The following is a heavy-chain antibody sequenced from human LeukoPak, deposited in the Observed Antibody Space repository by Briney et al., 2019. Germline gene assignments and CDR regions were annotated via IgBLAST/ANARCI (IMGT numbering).Heavy chain of an antibody. CDR3: ARVFPRGYSGYLTDY. Sequence: GGSLRLSCAASGFTFSSYEMNWVRQAPGKGLEWVSYISSSGSTIYYADSVKGRFTISRDNAKNSLYLQMNSLRAEDTAVYYCARVFPRGYSGYLTDYWGQGTLVTVSS. CDR2: ISSSGSTI. CDR1: GFTFSSYE. J-gene: IGHJ4*02. D-gene: IGHD5-12*01. V-gene: IGHV3-48*03.